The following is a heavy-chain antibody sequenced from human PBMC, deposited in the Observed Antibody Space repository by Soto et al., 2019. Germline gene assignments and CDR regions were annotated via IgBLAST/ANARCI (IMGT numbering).Heavy chain of an antibody. CDR1: GYTFTSYA. Sequence: QVHLVQSGAEVKKPGASVKVSCKASGYTFTSYAMHWVRQAPGQRLEWMGWINAGNGNTKYSQKLQGRVTITRDTAASTAYMELSSLRSEDTAVYYCARDFRYYDILTGGFDYWGQGTLVTVSS. CDR2: INAGNGNT. D-gene: IGHD3-9*01. CDR3: ARDFRYYDILTGGFDY. J-gene: IGHJ4*02. V-gene: IGHV1-3*01.